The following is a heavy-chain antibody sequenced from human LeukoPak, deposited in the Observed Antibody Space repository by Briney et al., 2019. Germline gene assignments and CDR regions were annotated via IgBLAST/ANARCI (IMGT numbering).Heavy chain of an antibody. CDR3: ARDGGPEINRRDDAFDI. V-gene: IGHV4-39*07. Sequence: SETLSLTCTVSGGSISSSSYYWGWIRQPPGKGLEWIGSIYYSGSTYYNPSLKSRVTISVDTSKNQFSLKLSSVTAADTAVYYCARDGGPEINRRDDAFDIWGQGTMVTVSS. CDR2: IYYSGST. D-gene: IGHD3-16*01. CDR1: GGSISSSSYY. J-gene: IGHJ3*02.